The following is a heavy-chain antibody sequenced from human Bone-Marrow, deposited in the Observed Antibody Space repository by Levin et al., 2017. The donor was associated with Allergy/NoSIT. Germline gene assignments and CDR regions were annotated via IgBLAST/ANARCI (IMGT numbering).Heavy chain of an antibody. J-gene: IGHJ4*02. Sequence: GESLKISCAASGFTFSSYDMHWVRQATGKGLEWVSAIGTAGDTYYPGSVKGRFTISRENAKNSLYLQMNSLRAGDTAVYYCARANIVVVPAGTYYFDYWGQGTLVTVSS. CDR1: GFTFSSYD. V-gene: IGHV3-13*01. CDR2: IGTAGDT. CDR3: ARANIVVVPAGTYYFDY. D-gene: IGHD2-2*01.